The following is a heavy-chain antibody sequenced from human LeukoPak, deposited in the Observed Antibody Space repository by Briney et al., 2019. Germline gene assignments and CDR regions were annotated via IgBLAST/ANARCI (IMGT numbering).Heavy chain of an antibody. V-gene: IGHV3-15*01. J-gene: IGHJ4*02. Sequence: GGSLRLSCAASGFTFSSYSMNWVRQTPGKGLEWVGRIKSRTDGGTTDYAAPVKGRFTISRDDSKNTLYLQMSSLKTEDTAVYYCTTGVTYYYGSGSYYRRVVFDYWGQGTLVTVSS. CDR3: TTGVTYYYGSGSYYRRVVFDY. CDR1: GFTFSSYS. D-gene: IGHD3-10*01. CDR2: IKSRTDGGTT.